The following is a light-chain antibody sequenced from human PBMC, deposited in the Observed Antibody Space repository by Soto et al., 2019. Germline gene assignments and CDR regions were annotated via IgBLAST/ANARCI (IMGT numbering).Light chain of an antibody. CDR3: SSYAGSNNVV. Sequence: QSVLSQPPSASGSPGQSVTISCTETSSDVGGYNYVSWYQQHPGKAPKLMIYEVSKRPSGVPDRFSGSKSGNTASLTVSGLQAEDDSDYYCSSYAGSNNVVFGGGTKLTVL. J-gene: IGLJ2*01. CDR1: SSDVGGYNY. CDR2: EVS. V-gene: IGLV2-8*01.